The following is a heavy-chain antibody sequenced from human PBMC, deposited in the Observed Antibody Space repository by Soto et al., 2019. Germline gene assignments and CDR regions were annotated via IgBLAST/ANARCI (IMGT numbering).Heavy chain of an antibody. V-gene: IGHV3-23*01. CDR3: AKDGRITIFGVVIILLF. CDR2: ISGSGGST. D-gene: IGHD3-3*01. CDR1: GFTFSSYA. Sequence: GGSLRLSCAASGFTFSSYAMSWVRQAPGKGLEWVSAISGSGGSTYYADSVKGRFTISRDNSKNTLYLQMNSLRAEDTAVYYCAKDGRITIFGVVIILLFWGQGTLVTVSS. J-gene: IGHJ4*02.